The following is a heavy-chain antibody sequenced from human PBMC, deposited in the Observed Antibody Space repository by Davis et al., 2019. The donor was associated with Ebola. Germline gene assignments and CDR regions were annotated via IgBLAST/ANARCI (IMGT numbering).Heavy chain of an antibody. V-gene: IGHV4-4*02. CDR1: GGSISSSNW. J-gene: IGHJ3*02. D-gene: IGHD3-22*01. CDR2: IYHSGST. Sequence: PSETLSLTCAVSGGSISSSNWWRWVRQPPGKGLEWIGEIYHSGSTNYNPSLKSRVTISVDKSKNQFSLKLSSVTAADTAVYYCAREITMIVVVITRVHAFDIWGQGTMVTVSS. CDR3: AREITMIVVVITRVHAFDI.